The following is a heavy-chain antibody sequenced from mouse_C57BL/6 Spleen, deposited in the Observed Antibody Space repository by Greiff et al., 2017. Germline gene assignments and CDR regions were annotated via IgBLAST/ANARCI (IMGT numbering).Heavy chain of an antibody. J-gene: IGHJ3*01. CDR1: GYNFTSYW. CDR3: TRDYNGSSWAY. CDR2: IYPGNSDT. Sequence: VQLQQSGTVLARPGASVKMSCKTSGYNFTSYWMHWVKQRPGQGLEWIGAIYPGNSDTSYNQKFQGKAKLTAVTSASTAYMELSSLTNEDSAVYYGTRDYNGSSWAYWGQGTLVTVSA. V-gene: IGHV1-5*01. D-gene: IGHD1-1*01.